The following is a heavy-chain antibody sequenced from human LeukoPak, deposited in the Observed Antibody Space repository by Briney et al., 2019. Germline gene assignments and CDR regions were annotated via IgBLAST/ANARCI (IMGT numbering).Heavy chain of an antibody. D-gene: IGHD2-8*01. Sequence: GGSLRLSCAASGFTFSGYAMNWVRQAPGKGLECVSGISGSGAGTYYADSVKGRFTISRDNSKNTLYLQMNSLRADDTAVYYCAKMVREFYTISYYFDYWGQRTLVTVSA. CDR2: ISGSGAGT. V-gene: IGHV3-23*01. CDR3: AKMVREFYTISYYFDY. J-gene: IGHJ4*02. CDR1: GFTFSGYA.